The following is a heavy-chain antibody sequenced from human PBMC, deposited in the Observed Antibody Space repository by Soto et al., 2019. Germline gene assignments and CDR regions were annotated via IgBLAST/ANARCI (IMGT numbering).Heavy chain of an antibody. CDR2: IYSGGST. Sequence: EVQLVETGGGLIQPGGSLRLSCAASGFTVSSNYMSWVRQAPGKGLEWVSVIYSGGSTYYADSVKGRFTISRDNSKNTLYLQMNSLRAEDTAVYYCARDSSYGSGSYSTYYYYYGMDVWGQGTTVTFSS. V-gene: IGHV3-53*02. CDR3: ARDSSYGSGSYSTYYYYYGMDV. D-gene: IGHD3-10*01. CDR1: GFTVSSNY. J-gene: IGHJ6*02.